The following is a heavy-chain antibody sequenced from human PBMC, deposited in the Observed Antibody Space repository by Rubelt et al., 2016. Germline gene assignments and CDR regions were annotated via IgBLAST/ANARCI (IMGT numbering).Heavy chain of an antibody. D-gene: IGHD3-10*01. V-gene: IGHV3-23*01. Sequence: WVSAISGSGGSTYYADSVKGRFTISRDNSKNTLYLQMNSLRAEDTAVYYCARGSGYYGSGSYDAFDIWGQGTMVTVSS. CDR2: ISGSGGST. J-gene: IGHJ3*02. CDR3: ARGSGYYGSGSYDAFDI.